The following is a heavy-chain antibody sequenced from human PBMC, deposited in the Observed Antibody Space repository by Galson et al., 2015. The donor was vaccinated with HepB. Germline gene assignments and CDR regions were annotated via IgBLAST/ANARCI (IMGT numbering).Heavy chain of an antibody. D-gene: IGHD6-25*01. V-gene: IGHV1-69*13. Sequence: SVKVSCKATGATFGTYSISWVRQAPGQGLEWMGGIIPIYFTPVFAQRFQGRVTITADESTSTAYMEMSSLKPEDTAVYYCARAKPSYCDSSGSPQDYYSGLDVWGQGTTVTVSS. CDR2: IIPIYFTP. CDR3: ARAKPSYCDSSGSPQDYYSGLDV. J-gene: IGHJ6*02. CDR1: GATFGTYS.